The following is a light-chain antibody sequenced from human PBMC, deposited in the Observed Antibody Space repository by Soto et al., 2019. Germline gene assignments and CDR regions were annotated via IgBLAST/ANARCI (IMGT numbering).Light chain of an antibody. CDR2: AES. CDR1: QGISSW. J-gene: IGKJ4*01. Sequence: DTQMIQSPPSVSASVGVRVTITCRASQGISSWLAWYQQKPGKAPKLRIYAESSWQSGVPSRLSGSGSGADFTLTISRLQPEDFATYYCQQANSFPLTFGGGTKVDIK. CDR3: QQANSFPLT. V-gene: IGKV1-12*01.